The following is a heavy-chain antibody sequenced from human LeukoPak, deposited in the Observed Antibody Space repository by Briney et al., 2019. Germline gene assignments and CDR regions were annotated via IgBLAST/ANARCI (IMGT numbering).Heavy chain of an antibody. V-gene: IGHV4-4*09. CDR1: GVSISPYY. D-gene: IGHD3-3*01. J-gene: IGHJ3*01. CDR2: IHTSGSN. CDR3: ARLSAAVHLGAFDL. Sequence: SETLSLACAVSGVSISPYYWAWIRQPPGKGLEWIGYIHTSGSNNQYPSLKSRVTISVDKSKNHFSLRLTSVTAADTAVYYCARLSAAVHLGAFDLWGQGTMVTVSS.